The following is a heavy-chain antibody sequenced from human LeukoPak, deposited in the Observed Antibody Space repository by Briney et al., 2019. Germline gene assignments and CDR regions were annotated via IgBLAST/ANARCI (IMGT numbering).Heavy chain of an antibody. J-gene: IGHJ5*02. CDR1: GGSFSGYY. Sequence: SETLSLTCAVYGGSFSGYYWSWIRQPPGKGLEWVGEINHSGSTNYNPSLKSRVTISVDTSKNQFSLKLSSVTAADTAVYYCARGRRVVAAARVRIWFVPWGQGTLVTVSS. CDR2: INHSGST. V-gene: IGHV4-34*01. CDR3: ARGRRVVAAARVRIWFVP. D-gene: IGHD2-15*01.